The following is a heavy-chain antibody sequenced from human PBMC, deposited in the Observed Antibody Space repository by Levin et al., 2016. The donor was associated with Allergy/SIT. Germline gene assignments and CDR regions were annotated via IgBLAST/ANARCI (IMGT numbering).Heavy chain of an antibody. J-gene: IGHJ6*02. CDR3: ARDVVEDGGSTLYYNGMDV. Sequence: WIRQPPGKGLEWIGYIFYTGDTIYNPSLKRRVTISIDRAKNQFSLHLRSVTAADTAVYYCARDVVEDGGSTLYYNGMDVWGQGTTVTVSS. V-gene: IGHV4-59*01. D-gene: IGHD2-15*01. CDR2: IFYTGDT.